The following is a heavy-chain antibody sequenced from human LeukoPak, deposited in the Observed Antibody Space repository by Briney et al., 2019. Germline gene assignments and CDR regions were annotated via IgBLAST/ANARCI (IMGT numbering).Heavy chain of an antibody. CDR2: ISSSSSYI. D-gene: IGHD4-11*01. CDR3: ARDATVTSYYHYYYMDV. Sequence: GGSLRLSCAASGFTFSSYSMNWVRQAPGKGLEWVSSISSSSSYIYYADSVQGRFTISRDNAKNSLYLQMNSLRAEDTAAYHCARDATVTSYYHYYYMDVWGKGTTVTVSS. J-gene: IGHJ6*03. CDR1: GFTFSSYS. V-gene: IGHV3-21*01.